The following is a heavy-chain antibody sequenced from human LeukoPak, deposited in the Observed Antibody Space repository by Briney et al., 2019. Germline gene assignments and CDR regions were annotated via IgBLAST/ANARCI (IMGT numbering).Heavy chain of an antibody. CDR1: GGSISSSSYY. J-gene: IGHJ4*02. CDR3: ARRTSYSSGWDFDY. D-gene: IGHD6-19*01. Sequence: SETLSLTCTVSGGSISSSSYYWGWIRQPPGKGPEWIGSTYYSGSTYYNPSLNSRVTISVDTSKNQFSLKLSSVTAADTAVYYCARRTSYSSGWDFDYWGQGTLVTVSS. CDR2: TYYSGST. V-gene: IGHV4-39*01.